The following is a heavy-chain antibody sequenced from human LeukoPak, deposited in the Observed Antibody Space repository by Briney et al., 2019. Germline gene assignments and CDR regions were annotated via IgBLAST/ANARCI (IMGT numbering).Heavy chain of an antibody. Sequence: PSETLSLTCAVYGGSFSGYYWSWIRQPPGKGLEWIGEINRSGSTNYNPSLKSRVTISVDTSKNQFSLKLSSVTAADAAVYYCARELTLWSGYRNAFDIWGQGTRVTVSS. CDR3: ARELTLWSGYRNAFDI. J-gene: IGHJ3*02. CDR2: INRSGST. D-gene: IGHD3-3*01. V-gene: IGHV4-34*01. CDR1: GGSFSGYY.